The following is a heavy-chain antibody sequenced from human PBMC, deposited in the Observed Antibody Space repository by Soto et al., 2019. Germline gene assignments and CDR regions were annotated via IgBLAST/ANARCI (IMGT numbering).Heavy chain of an antibody. Sequence: QVQLVESGGGVVQPGRSLRLSCAASGFTFSSYGMHWVRQAPGKGLEWVAVIWYDGSNKYYADSVKGRFTISRDNSKNTRYLQMNSLRAEDTAVYYCARGGEDYYYSYGMDVWGQGTTVTVSS. CDR1: GFTFSSYG. V-gene: IGHV3-33*01. CDR2: IWYDGSNK. J-gene: IGHJ6*02. CDR3: ARGGEDYYYSYGMDV.